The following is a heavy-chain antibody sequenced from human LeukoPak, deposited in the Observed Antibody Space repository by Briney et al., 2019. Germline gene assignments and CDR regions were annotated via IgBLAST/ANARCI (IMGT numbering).Heavy chain of an antibody. D-gene: IGHD3-3*01. Sequence: PSETLSLTCAVYGGSFSGYYWSWIRQPPGKGLEWIGEINHSGSTNYNPSLKSRVTISVDTSKNQFSLELSSVPAAHTAVYYCARGFRSFFMRYFQHWGQGTLVTVSS. J-gene: IGHJ1*01. V-gene: IGHV4-34*01. CDR1: GGSFSGYY. CDR3: ARGFRSFFMRYFQH. CDR2: INHSGST.